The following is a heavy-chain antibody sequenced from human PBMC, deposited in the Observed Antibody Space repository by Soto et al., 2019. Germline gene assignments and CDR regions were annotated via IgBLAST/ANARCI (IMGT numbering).Heavy chain of an antibody. D-gene: IGHD2-2*01. J-gene: IGHJ6*02. Sequence: GGSLRLSCAASGFTFSSYGMHWVRQAPGKGLEWVAVISYDGSNKYYADSVKGRFTISRDNSKNTLYLQMNSLRAEDTVVYYCAKDIGYCSSTSCYAGNYYYGMDVWGQGTTVTVSS. V-gene: IGHV3-30*18. CDR2: ISYDGSNK. CDR3: AKDIGYCSSTSCYAGNYYYGMDV. CDR1: GFTFSSYG.